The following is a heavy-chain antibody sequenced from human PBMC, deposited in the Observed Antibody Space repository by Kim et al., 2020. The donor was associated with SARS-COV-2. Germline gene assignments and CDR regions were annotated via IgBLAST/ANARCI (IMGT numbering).Heavy chain of an antibody. CDR3: ARDRVVIGAFDI. V-gene: IGHV4-31*02. J-gene: IGHJ3*02. D-gene: IGHD3-3*01. Sequence: YYNPSLKSRVTISVDTSKNQFSLKLSSVTAADTAVYYCARDRVVIGAFDIWGQGTMVTVSS.